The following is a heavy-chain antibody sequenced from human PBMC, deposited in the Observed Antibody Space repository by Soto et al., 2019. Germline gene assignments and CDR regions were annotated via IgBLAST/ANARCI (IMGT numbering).Heavy chain of an antibody. CDR2: ISAYNGNT. J-gene: IGHJ6*02. Sequence: ASVTVSCQASGYTFTRYGISWVRQAPGQGLEWMGWISAYNGNTNYAQKLQGRVTMTTDTSTSTAYMELRSLRSDDTAVYYCAREVAAADLYYYYGMDVWGQGTTVTISS. CDR3: AREVAAADLYYYYGMDV. CDR1: GYTFTRYG. V-gene: IGHV1-18*01. D-gene: IGHD6-13*01.